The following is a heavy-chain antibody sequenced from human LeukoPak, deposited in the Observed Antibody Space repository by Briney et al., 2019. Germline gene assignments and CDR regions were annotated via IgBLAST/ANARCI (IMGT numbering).Heavy chain of an antibody. CDR3: ATRDGYNFDY. CDR2: FYPGDSDT. V-gene: IGHV5-51*01. D-gene: IGHD5-24*01. Sequence: GESLKISFKGSGXSFTSYWIGWVRQMPGRGLEWMGIFYPGDSDTRYSPSFQGQVTISADKSISTAYLQWSSLKASDTAIYYCATRDGYNFDYWGQGTLVTVSS. J-gene: IGHJ4*02. CDR1: GXSFTSYW.